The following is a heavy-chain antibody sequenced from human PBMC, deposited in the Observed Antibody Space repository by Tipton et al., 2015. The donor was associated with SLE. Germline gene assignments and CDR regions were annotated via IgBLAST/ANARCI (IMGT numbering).Heavy chain of an antibody. CDR3: ARSRYSYGVYDAFDI. V-gene: IGHV3-11*04. D-gene: IGHD5-18*01. CDR2: ISPRSSAI. Sequence: SLRLSCAASGFTFSDYYMNWIRQAPGKGLEWVSNISPRSSAISYADPVKGRFTFSRDNAKNSLYLQMDSLRAEDMAVYYCARSRYSYGVYDAFDIWGQGTMVTVSS. J-gene: IGHJ3*02. CDR1: GFTFSDYY.